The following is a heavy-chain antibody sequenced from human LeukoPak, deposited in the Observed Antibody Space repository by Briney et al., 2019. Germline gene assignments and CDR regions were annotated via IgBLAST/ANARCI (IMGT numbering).Heavy chain of an antibody. CDR3: TKKRTTSVTDWFDP. CDR1: GFTFSSYA. V-gene: IGHV3-23*01. J-gene: IGHJ5*02. D-gene: IGHD4-17*01. Sequence: GGSLRLSCTASGFTFSSYAMTWVRQAPGQGLECVAVISGIGTTTYYADSVKRRFTISRDNSKNTLFLQMNSLRVEDTATYYCTKKRTTSVTDWFDPWGQGTLVTVSS. CDR2: ISGIGTTT.